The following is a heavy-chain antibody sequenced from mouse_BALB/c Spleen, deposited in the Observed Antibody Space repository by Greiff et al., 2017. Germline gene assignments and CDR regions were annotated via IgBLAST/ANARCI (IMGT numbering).Heavy chain of an antibody. D-gene: IGHD2-4*01. CDR1: GFSLTSYG. CDR2: IWAGGST. CDR3: ARDGEADDYSWFAY. V-gene: IGHV2-9*02. Sequence: VKVVESGPGLVAPSQSLSITCTVSGFSLTSYGVHWVRQPPGKGLEWLGVIWAGGSTNYNSALMSRLSISKDNSKSQVFLKMNSLQTDDTAMYYCARDGEADDYSWFAYWGQGTLVTVSA. J-gene: IGHJ3*01.